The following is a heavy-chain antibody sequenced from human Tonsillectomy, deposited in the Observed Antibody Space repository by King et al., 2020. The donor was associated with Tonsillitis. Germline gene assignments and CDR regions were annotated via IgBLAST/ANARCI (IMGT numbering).Heavy chain of an antibody. CDR2: IYYSGST. Sequence: QLQESGPGLVKPSETLSLTCTVSGGSISSSSYYWGWIRQPPGKGLEWIGSIYYSGSTYYNPSLKSRVTISVDTSKNQFSLKLSPVTAADTAVYYCARPQGWYVDYWGQGTLVTVSS. CDR1: GGSISSSSYY. J-gene: IGHJ4*02. CDR3: ARPQGWYVDY. D-gene: IGHD6-19*01. V-gene: IGHV4-39*01.